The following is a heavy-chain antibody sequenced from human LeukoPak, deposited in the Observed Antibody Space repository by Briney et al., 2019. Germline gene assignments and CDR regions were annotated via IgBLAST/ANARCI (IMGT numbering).Heavy chain of an antibody. V-gene: IGHV4-59*01. J-gene: IGHJ4*02. Sequence: PAETLSLTCTVSGGSISSYFWSWIRQPPGKGLEGIGYIYYSGSNNYNPSPNSRATISVHTSKTQFSLKLRSVTAADTAVYYCARVRGYSGYDPPYYFDYWGQGTLVTVSS. CDR1: GGSISSYF. CDR3: ARVRGYSGYDPPYYFDY. D-gene: IGHD5-12*01. CDR2: IYYSGSN.